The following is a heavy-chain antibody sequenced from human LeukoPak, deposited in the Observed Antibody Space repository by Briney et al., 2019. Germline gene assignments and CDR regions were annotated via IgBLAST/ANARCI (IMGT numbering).Heavy chain of an antibody. Sequence: PSETLSLTSTVSGGSISGYYWTWIRQPPGKGLEWIGYMYYTGSTSYSPSLKSRVTISADTSKKQFSLNLSSVTAADTAVYYCARLRDYDSSGYYPYYFDYWGQGTLVTVSS. CDR1: GGSISGYY. J-gene: IGHJ4*02. CDR3: ARLRDYDSSGYYPYYFDY. CDR2: MYYTGST. V-gene: IGHV4-59*08. D-gene: IGHD3-22*01.